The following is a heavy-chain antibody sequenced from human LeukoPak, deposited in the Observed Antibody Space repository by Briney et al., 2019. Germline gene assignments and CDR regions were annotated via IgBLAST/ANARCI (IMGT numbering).Heavy chain of an antibody. CDR1: GFTFSTSA. V-gene: IGHV3-23*01. CDR2: IAPNGGSR. CDR3: AKPTYYYDSSGYYPTGDY. Sequence: GGSLRLSCAVSGFTFSTSAMSWVRQIPGKGLEWVSAIAPNGGSREYRDSVKGRFTISRDNSRNTLYLQMNSLRAEDTAVYYCAKPTYYYDSSGYYPTGDYWGQGTLVTVSS. J-gene: IGHJ4*02. D-gene: IGHD3-22*01.